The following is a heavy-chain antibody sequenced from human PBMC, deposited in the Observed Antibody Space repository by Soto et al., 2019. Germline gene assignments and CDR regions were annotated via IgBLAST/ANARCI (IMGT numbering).Heavy chain of an antibody. Sequence: PSATLYRAGTVARHSISSTTFSWGWIRQPPGKGLEWIGSIYNSGVDYNPSLKSRVTISVDTSKTQFSLRLTSVTAADTALYYSARHSTVFPNWIDPW. V-gene: IGHV4-39*01. CDR1: RHSISSTTFS. CDR2: IYNSGV. J-gene: IGHJ5*02. D-gene: IGHD2-21*01. CDR3: ARHSTVFPNWIDP.